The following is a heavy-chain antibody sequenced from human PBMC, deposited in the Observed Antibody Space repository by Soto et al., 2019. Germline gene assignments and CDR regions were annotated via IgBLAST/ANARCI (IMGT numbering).Heavy chain of an antibody. D-gene: IGHD6-13*01. CDR3: ATDLGSSFVPPYFDY. Sequence: GASVKVSCKASGGTFSSYAISWVRQAPGQGLEWMGGIIPIYGTANYAQKFQGRVTMTADESTSTAYMELSSLRSEDTAVYYCATDLGSSFVPPYFDYWGQGTLVTVSS. V-gene: IGHV1-69*13. J-gene: IGHJ4*02. CDR1: GGTFSSYA. CDR2: IIPIYGTA.